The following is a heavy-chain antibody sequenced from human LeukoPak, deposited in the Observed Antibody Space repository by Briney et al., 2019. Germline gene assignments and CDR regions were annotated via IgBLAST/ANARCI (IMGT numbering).Heavy chain of an antibody. CDR3: TRDRGTYNWFDP. CDR1: GFSFSGST. J-gene: IGHJ5*02. CDR2: IDKKDNLYAT. D-gene: IGHD2-15*01. Sequence: GGSLKLSCAASGFSFSGSTVHWVRQSSGQGLEWVGHIDKKDNLYATAYAESVKGRFTISRDDSKDTAFLHMDSLKTEDTALYYCTRDRGTYNWFDPWGQGTLVTVSS. V-gene: IGHV3-73*01.